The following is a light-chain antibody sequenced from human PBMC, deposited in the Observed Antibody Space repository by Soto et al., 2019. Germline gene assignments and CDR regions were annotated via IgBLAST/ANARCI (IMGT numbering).Light chain of an antibody. CDR3: QSYDSSNHKV. Sequence: NFMLTQPHSVSESPGKTVTISCTRSSGSIASNYVQWYQQRPGSAPTTVIYEDNQRPSGVPDRFSGSIDSSSNSASLTISGPKTEDEADYYCQSYDSSNHKVFGGGTKLTVL. CDR1: SGSIASNY. CDR2: EDN. V-gene: IGLV6-57*04. J-gene: IGLJ2*01.